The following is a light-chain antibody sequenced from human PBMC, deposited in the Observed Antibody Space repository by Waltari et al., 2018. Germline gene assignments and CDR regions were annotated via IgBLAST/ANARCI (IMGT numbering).Light chain of an antibody. CDR1: GGRIASNF. CDR3: QTYDSSDWV. CDR2: ENT. Sequence: NFLLTQPHSISESPGRTVAISCPGNGGRIASNFVQWYQQRPAAAPTTVIYENTRRPSGVPDRFSGSIATSSNSASLTISGLETEDEADYFCQTYDSSDWVFGGGTTLTVL. J-gene: IGLJ3*02. V-gene: IGLV6-57*02.